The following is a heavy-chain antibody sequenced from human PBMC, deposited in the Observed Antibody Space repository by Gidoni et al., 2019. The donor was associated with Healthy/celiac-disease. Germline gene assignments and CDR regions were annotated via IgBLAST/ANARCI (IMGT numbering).Heavy chain of an antibody. CDR1: GFTFSTSW. CDR2: IKQDGSEN. V-gene: IGHV3-7*01. D-gene: IGHD3-10*01. J-gene: IGHJ6*02. Sequence: EVQLVESGGALVQPGVSLRPSRSASGFTFSTSWMSWVRRAQGKGLGGLANIKQDGSENDYVDSVKVRFTISRDNAKNSLYLQMNSLRAEDTAVYYCAREGGGGYYGSGSSKYYYYGMDVWGQGTTVTVSS. CDR3: AREGGGGYYGSGSSKYYYYGMDV.